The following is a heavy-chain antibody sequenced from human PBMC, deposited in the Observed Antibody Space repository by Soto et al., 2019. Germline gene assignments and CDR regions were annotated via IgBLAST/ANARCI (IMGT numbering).Heavy chain of an antibody. CDR3: ARASMVRGVDWFDP. Sequence: QLQLQESGSGLVKPSQTLSLTCAVSGGSISSGGYSWSWIRQPPGKGLEWIGYIYHSGSTYYNPSITSRVTIAVDRSKNQFSLKLSSVTAADTAVYYCARASMVRGVDWFDPWGQGTLVTVSS. J-gene: IGHJ5*02. CDR2: IYHSGST. V-gene: IGHV4-30-2*01. D-gene: IGHD3-10*01. CDR1: GGSISSGGYS.